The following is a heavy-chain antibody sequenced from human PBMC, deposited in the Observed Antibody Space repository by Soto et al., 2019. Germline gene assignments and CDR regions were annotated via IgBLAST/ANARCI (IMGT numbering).Heavy chain of an antibody. V-gene: IGHV1-3*01. D-gene: IGHD6-19*01. J-gene: IGHJ3*02. Sequence: ASVKVSCKASGYTFTSYAMHWVRQAPGQRLEWMGWINAGNGNTKYSQKFQGRVTITRDTSASTAYMELSSLRSEDTAVYYCARPYSSGAAGAFDIWGQGTMVPVSS. CDR3: ARPYSSGAAGAFDI. CDR2: INAGNGNT. CDR1: GYTFTSYA.